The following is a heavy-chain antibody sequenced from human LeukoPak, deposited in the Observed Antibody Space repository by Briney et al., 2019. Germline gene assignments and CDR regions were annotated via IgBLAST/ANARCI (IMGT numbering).Heavy chain of an antibody. CDR3: ARGYSGYHFDY. J-gene: IGHJ4*02. CDR1: GGSISSSSYY. D-gene: IGHD5-12*01. V-gene: IGHV4-39*07. CDR2: IYYSGST. Sequence: SETLSLTCTVSGGSISSSSYYWGWIRQPPGKGLEWIGSIYYSGSTYYNPSLKSRVTISVDTSKNQFSLKLSSATAADTAVYYCARGYSGYHFDYWGQGTLVTVSS.